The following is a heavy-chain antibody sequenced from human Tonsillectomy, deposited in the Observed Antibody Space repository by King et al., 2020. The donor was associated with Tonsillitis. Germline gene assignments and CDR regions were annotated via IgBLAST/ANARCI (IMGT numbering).Heavy chain of an antibody. CDR1: GGSFSGYY. CDR3: ARGHINLYYYYYYMDV. D-gene: IGHD4-11*01. Sequence: VQLQQWGAGLLKPSETLSLTCAVYGGSFSGYYWNWIRQPPGNGLEWIGEINHSGSTNYNPSLKSRVTISVDTSKNQFSLKLNSVTAADTAVYYCARGHINLYYYYYYMDVWGKGTTVTVSS. CDR2: INHSGST. V-gene: IGHV4-34*01. J-gene: IGHJ6*03.